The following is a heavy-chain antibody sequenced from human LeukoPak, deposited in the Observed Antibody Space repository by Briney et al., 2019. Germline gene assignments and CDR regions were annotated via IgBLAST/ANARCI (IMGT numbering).Heavy chain of an antibody. J-gene: IGHJ6*03. CDR3: ARSNYYYYYMDV. CDR2: INHSGST. CDR1: GGSFSGYY. Sequence: PSETLSLTCAVYGGSFSGYYWSWIRQPPGKGLEWIGEINHSGSTNYNPSLKSRVTISVDTSKNQSSLQLSSVTAADTAVYYCARSNYYYYYMDVWGKGTTVTVSS. V-gene: IGHV4-34*01.